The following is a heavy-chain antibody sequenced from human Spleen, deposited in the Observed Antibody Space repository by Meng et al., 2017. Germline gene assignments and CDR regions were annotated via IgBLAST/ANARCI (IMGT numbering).Heavy chain of an antibody. D-gene: IGHD3-22*01. Sequence: SETLSLTCAVYGGSFSGYYWSWIRQPPGKGLEWIGEINHSGSTNYNPSLKSRVTISVDTSKNQFSLKLSSVTAADTAVYYCARTQYYYDSSGYCYWGQG. J-gene: IGHJ4*02. V-gene: IGHV4-34*01. CDR2: INHSGST. CDR1: GGSFSGYY. CDR3: ARTQYYYDSSGYCY.